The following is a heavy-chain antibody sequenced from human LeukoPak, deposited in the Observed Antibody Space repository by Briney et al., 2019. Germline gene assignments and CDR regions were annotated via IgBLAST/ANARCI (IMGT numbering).Heavy chain of an antibody. CDR1: GFTFSSYW. CDR2: IKQDGSEK. D-gene: IGHD2-8*01. V-gene: IGHV3-7*01. J-gene: IGHJ5*02. CDR3: AREYCTNGVCYGDWFDP. Sequence: GGSLRLSCAASGFTFSSYWMSWVRQAPGKGLEWVANIKQDGSEKYYVDSVKGRFTISRDNAKNSLYLQMNSLRAEDTAVYYCAREYCTNGVCYGDWFDPWGQGTLVTVSS.